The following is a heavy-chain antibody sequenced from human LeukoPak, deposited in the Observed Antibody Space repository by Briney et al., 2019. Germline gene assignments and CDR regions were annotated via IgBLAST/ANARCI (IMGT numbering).Heavy chain of an antibody. CDR2: ISRDGVTT. CDR3: AKDSATYQQLDYWCFDL. Sequence: PGGSLRLSCAASGFNFDNYAMHWVRQAPGRALEWVSFISRDGVTTDFADPVKGRFTISRDNNKNSLYLQMNSLRTEDTALYYCAKDSATYQQLDYWCFDLWGRGTLVTVSS. D-gene: IGHD2-2*01. CDR1: GFNFDNYA. J-gene: IGHJ2*01. V-gene: IGHV3-43*02.